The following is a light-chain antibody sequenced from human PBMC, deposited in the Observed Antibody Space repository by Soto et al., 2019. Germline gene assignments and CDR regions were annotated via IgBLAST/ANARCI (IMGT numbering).Light chain of an antibody. V-gene: IGLV1-40*01. CDR1: SSNIGTGYD. J-gene: IGLJ1*01. CDR2: GNV. CDR3: QSYDNSLSGYV. Sequence: QSVLTQPPSVSGAPGQRVTISCTWSSSNIGTGYDVHWYQQLPGTAPKLLIFGNVNRPSGVPDRFSGSKSGTSASLASTGLQAEDEADYYCQSYDNSLSGYVFGTGTKVTVL.